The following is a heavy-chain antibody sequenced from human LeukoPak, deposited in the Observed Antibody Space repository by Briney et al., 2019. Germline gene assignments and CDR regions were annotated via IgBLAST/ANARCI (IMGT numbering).Heavy chain of an antibody. CDR1: GGSIISYY. V-gene: IGHV4-59*08. CDR2: IYYSGST. D-gene: IGHD3-22*01. CDR3: ARQHSSGYNYFDN. J-gene: IGHJ4*02. Sequence: SETLSLTCTVSGGSIISYYWIWIRQPPGKGLERIGDIYYSGSTNYNPSLKSRVTISVDTSKNQFSLKLRSVTAADTAVYYCARQHSSGYNYFDNWGQGTLVTVSS.